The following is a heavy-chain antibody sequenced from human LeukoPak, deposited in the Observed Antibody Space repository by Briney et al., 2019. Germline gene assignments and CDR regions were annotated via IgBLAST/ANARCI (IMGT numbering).Heavy chain of an antibody. CDR2: IWSDGRDK. Sequence: PGGSLRLSCAASGFTFSSYGMHWVRQAPGKGLEWVAVIWSDGRDKYYADSVKGRFTISRDNSKNTLYLQMNSLGTEDTAVYFCAKEIYYDSSAFFDYWGQGTLVTVSS. J-gene: IGHJ4*02. D-gene: IGHD3-22*01. CDR3: AKEIYYDSSAFFDY. CDR1: GFTFSSYG. V-gene: IGHV3-30*02.